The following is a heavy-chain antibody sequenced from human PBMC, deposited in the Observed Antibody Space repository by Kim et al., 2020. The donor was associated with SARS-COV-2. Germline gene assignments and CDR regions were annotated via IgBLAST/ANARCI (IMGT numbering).Heavy chain of an antibody. Sequence: RGRFTIPRDNAKNSLYLQMNSLRAEDTAVYYCAKPGAAGSYYYYYYGMDVWGQGTTVTVSS. V-gene: IGHV3-11*04. J-gene: IGHJ6*02. D-gene: IGHD6-13*01. CDR3: AKPGAAGSYYYYYYGMDV.